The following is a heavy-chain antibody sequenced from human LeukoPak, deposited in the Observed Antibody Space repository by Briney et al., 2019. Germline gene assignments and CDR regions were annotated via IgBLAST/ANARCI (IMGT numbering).Heavy chain of an antibody. D-gene: IGHD5-12*01. J-gene: IGHJ5*02. CDR2: IWYDGSNK. CDR1: GCTFSSYG. V-gene: IGHV3-33*01. Sequence: PGESLRLSCAASGCTFSSYGMHWVRQAPGKGREWVAVIWYDGSNKYYADSVKGRFTISRDNSKNTLYLQMNSLRAEDTAVYYCARDRTATGWFDPWGQGTLVTVSS. CDR3: ARDRTATGWFDP.